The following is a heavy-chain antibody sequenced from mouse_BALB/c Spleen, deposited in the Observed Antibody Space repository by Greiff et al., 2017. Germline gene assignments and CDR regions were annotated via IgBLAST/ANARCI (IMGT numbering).Heavy chain of an antibody. CDR3: TRSSYRYEPFDY. Sequence: VQLQQPGAELVKPGASVKLSCKASGYTFTSYYMYWVKQRPGQGLEWIGGINPSNGGTNFNEKFKSKATLTVDKSSSTAYMQLSSLTSEDSAVYYCTRSSYRYEPFDYWGQGTTLTVSS. CDR1: GYTFTSYY. CDR2: INPSNGGT. V-gene: IGHV1S81*02. D-gene: IGHD2-14*01. J-gene: IGHJ2*01.